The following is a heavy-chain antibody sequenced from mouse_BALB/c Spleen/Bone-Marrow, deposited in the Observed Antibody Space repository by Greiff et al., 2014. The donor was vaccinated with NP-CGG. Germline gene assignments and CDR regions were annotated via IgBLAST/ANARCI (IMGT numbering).Heavy chain of an antibody. V-gene: IGHV1-5*01. Sequence: VHVKQSGTVLARPGASVKMSCKASGYTFTGYWMHWVKQRPGQGLEWIGAIYPGNSDTSYNQKFKGKAKLTAVTSTSTAYMELSSLTNEDSAVYYCTRVITAVLATRAMDYWGQGSSVTVSS. J-gene: IGHJ4*01. CDR1: GYTFTGYW. CDR3: TRVITAVLATRAMDY. D-gene: IGHD1-1*01. CDR2: IYPGNSDT.